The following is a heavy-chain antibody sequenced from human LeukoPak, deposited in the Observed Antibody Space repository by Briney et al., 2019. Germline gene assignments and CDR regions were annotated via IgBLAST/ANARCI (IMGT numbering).Heavy chain of an antibody. CDR1: GFTLSSYS. Sequence: PGGSLSLSCATSGFTLSSYSMSWVRQAPGKGLEWVACISSSGSHTYYADSVKGRFIISRDNAKNSMSLHINSLRVEDTAMYFCARGDVDYYDSSGSDAFYIWGQGTRVTVSS. V-gene: IGHV3-21*06. CDR3: ARGDVDYYDSSGSDAFYI. CDR2: ISSSGSHT. D-gene: IGHD3-22*01. J-gene: IGHJ3*02.